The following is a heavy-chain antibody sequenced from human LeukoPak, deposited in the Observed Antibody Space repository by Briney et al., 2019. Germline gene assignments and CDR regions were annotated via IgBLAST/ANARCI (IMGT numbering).Heavy chain of an antibody. CDR3: ASNTYSSGWRLFDY. CDR2: IYTSGST. CDR1: GGSISSGSYY. Sequence: SETLSLTCTVSGGSISSGSYYWSWIRQPAGKGLEWIGRIYTSGSTNYNPSLKSRVTMSVDTSKNQFSLKLSSVTAADTAVYYCASNTYSSGWRLFDYWGQGTLVTVSS. J-gene: IGHJ4*02. V-gene: IGHV4-61*02. D-gene: IGHD6-19*01.